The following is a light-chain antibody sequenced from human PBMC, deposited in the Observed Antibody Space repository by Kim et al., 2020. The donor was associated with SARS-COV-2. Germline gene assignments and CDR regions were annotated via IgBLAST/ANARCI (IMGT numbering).Light chain of an antibody. CDR1: SSNTGFSA. CDR2: GND. Sequence: GQRGTISCSGSSSNTGFSAVSWYQHLPGTAPKLLIYGNDQRPSGVPDRFSGSKSGTSASLAISGLQSQDEADYYFAAWDDSLSGRVFGGGTQLTVL. J-gene: IGLJ3*02. V-gene: IGLV1-44*01. CDR3: AAWDDSLSGRV.